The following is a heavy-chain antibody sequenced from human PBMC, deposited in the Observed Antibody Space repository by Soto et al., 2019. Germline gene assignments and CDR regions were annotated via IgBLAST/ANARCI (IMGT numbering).Heavy chain of an antibody. CDR1: GFTFSSYW. J-gene: IGHJ4*02. CDR3: LRDGSSGWNFDS. V-gene: IGHV3-7*01. CDR2: VRQDGSQK. D-gene: IGHD6-19*01. Sequence: GGSLRLSCEASGFTFSSYWMSWVRQAPGKGLEWVANVRQDGSQKYLVDSVKGRFTISRDNAKNSMYLQMNSLRAEDTAVYYCLRDGSSGWNFDSWGQGNLVTVSS.